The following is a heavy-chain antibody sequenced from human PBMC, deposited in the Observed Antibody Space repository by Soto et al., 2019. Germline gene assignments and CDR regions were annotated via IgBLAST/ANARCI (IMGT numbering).Heavy chain of an antibody. CDR2: IDWDDDK. CDR3: AHRPFNSAWHDVYDI. J-gene: IGHJ3*02. V-gene: IGHV2-70*12. CDR1: GFSLSTSGMC. D-gene: IGHD5-18*01. Sequence: SGPTLVNPTQTLTLTCTFSGFSLSTSGMCVSWIRQPPGKALEWLARIDWDDDKYYSTSLKTRLTISKDTSKNQVVLTMTNMDPVDTATYFCAHRPFNSAWHDVYDIWGPGTTVTVSS.